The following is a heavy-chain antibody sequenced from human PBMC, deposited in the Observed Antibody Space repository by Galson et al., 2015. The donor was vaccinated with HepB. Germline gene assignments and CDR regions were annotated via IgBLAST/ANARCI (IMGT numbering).Heavy chain of an antibody. Sequence: SVKVSCKASGSTFTNYDINWVRQATGQGLEWVGWVNPQNGDTGCAQKFQGRVTMTGDPSINTAYMEPSSLTSDDTAVYYCAHNVPRTTTYTHWGQGTLVTVSS. CDR3: AHNVPRTTTYTH. J-gene: IGHJ4*02. V-gene: IGHV1-8*01. CDR1: GSTFTNYD. D-gene: IGHD2-2*02. CDR2: VNPQNGDT.